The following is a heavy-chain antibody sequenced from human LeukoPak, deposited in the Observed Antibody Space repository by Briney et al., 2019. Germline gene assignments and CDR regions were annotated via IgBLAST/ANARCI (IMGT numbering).Heavy chain of an antibody. CDR2: IYYSGST. J-gene: IGHJ3*02. V-gene: IGHV4-59*01. D-gene: IGHD3-22*01. CDR1: GGSISSYY. CDR3: ARESSGYYYDPYDAFDI. Sequence: SETLSLTCTVSGGSISSYYWGWIRQPPGKGLEWIGYIYYSGSTNYNPSLKSRVTISVDTSKNQFSLKLSSVTAADTAVYYCARESSGYYYDPYDAFDIWGQGTMVTVSS.